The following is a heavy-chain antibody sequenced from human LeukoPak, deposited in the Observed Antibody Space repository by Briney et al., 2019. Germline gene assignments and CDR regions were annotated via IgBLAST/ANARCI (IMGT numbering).Heavy chain of an antibody. CDR2: IYHSGST. D-gene: IGHD3-10*01. CDR1: GGSISSSNW. CDR3: AREGGYYYGSGRFDY. J-gene: IGHJ4*02. V-gene: IGHV4-4*02. Sequence: SETLSLTCAVSGGSISSSNWWSWVRQPPGKGLEWIGEIYHSGSTNYNPSLKSRVTISVDKSKNQFSLKLSSVTAADTAVYYCAREGGYYYGSGRFDYWGQGTLVTVSS.